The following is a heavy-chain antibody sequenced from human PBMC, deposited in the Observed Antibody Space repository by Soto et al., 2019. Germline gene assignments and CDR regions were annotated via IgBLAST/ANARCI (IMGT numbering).Heavy chain of an antibody. CDR3: ARHIAVSGTRGFDH. V-gene: IGHV4-4*02. J-gene: IGHJ4*02. Sequence: QVQLQESGPGLMKPSGTLSITCAVSGGSITSNWWSWVRQPPGKGLEWIAEIFHTGSANYNPSLMGRLTISMDKSRNHLSLNLNSVTAADTAVYYCARHIAVSGTRGFDHWGQGTLVTVSS. D-gene: IGHD2-21*01. CDR1: GGSITSNW. CDR2: IFHTGSA.